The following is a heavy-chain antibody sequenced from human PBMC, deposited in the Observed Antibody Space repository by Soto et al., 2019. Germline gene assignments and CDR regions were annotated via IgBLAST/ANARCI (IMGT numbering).Heavy chain of an antibody. CDR3: ASGRGPRVASAL. Sequence: SVKVSCKASGFTFTSSAMQWVRQARGQRLEWIGWIVVGSGNTNYAQKFQERVTMTRDTSTSTAYMELSSLRSEDTAVYYCASGRGPRVASALWGQGTLVTVSS. J-gene: IGHJ4*02. V-gene: IGHV1-58*02. CDR1: GFTFTSSA. D-gene: IGHD6-25*01. CDR2: IVVGSGNT.